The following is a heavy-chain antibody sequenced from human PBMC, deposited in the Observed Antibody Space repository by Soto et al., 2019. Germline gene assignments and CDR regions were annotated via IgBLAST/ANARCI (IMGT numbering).Heavy chain of an antibody. CDR1: GFTFSSYS. Sequence: VQLVESGGGLVKPGGSLRLSCAASGFTFSSYSMNWVRQAPGKGLEWVSSISSSSSYIYYADSVKGRFTISRDNAKNSLYLQMNSLRAEDTAVYYCARDHGDSSGYYYGGYWGQGTLVTVSS. D-gene: IGHD3-22*01. J-gene: IGHJ4*02. CDR3: ARDHGDSSGYYYGGY. CDR2: ISSSSSYI. V-gene: IGHV3-21*01.